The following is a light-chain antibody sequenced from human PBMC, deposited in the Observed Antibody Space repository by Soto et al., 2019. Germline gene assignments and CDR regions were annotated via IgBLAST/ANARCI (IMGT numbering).Light chain of an antibody. CDR3: QQRTNWL. CDR1: QSVGTY. V-gene: IGKV3-11*01. Sequence: EIVLTQSPATLSLSPGERATLSCRASQSVGTYLAWYQQKPGQAPRLLIYDASNRATGVPVRFRGSGSGTDFTLTISSLEPEDFAVYYCQQRTNWLFGGGTKVEI. J-gene: IGKJ4*01. CDR2: DAS.